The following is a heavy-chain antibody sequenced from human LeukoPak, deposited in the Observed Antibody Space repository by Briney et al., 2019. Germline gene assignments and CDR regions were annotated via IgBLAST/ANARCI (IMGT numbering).Heavy chain of an antibody. CDR1: GFTFSRYW. D-gene: IGHD3-22*01. J-gene: IGHJ1*01. V-gene: IGHV3-74*01. CDR2: IKSASGT. CDR3: ARAPAEIGGYYPEYFRH. Sequence: GGSLRLSCAASGFTFSRYWMHWVRQAPGKGLVWVSRIKSASGTNYADSVKGRFTISRDNAKNTVSLQMNSLRAEDTGVYYCARAPAEIGGYYPEYFRHWGQGTLVTVSS.